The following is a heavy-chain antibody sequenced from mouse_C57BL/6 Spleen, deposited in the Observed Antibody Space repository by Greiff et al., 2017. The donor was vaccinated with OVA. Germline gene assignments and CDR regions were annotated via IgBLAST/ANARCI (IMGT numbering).Heavy chain of an antibody. J-gene: IGHJ3*01. CDR1: GYTFTSYW. V-gene: IGHV1-53*01. Sequence: VQLQQPGTELVKPGASVKLSCKASGYTFTSYWMHWVKRRPGQGLEWIGNINPSNGGTNYNEKFKSKATLTVDKSSSTAYMQLSSLTSEDSAVYYCARDYYGSSYEAWFAYWGQGTLVTVSA. D-gene: IGHD1-1*01. CDR2: INPSNGGT. CDR3: ARDYYGSSYEAWFAY.